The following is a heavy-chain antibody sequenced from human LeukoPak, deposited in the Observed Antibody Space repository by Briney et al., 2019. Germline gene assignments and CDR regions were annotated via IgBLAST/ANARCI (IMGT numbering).Heavy chain of an antibody. V-gene: IGHV3-23*01. Sequence: GGSLRLSCAASGFTFSSYTMSWVRQAPGKGLEWVSTITTSDGNTYYADSVKGRFTVSRDNSKNTLFLQMNSLRAEDTAVYYCAKDGGLWISAHWGDSWGRGTLVTVSS. CDR2: ITTSDGNT. CDR1: GFTFSSYT. CDR3: AKDGGLWISAHWGDS. D-gene: IGHD2-2*03. J-gene: IGHJ4*02.